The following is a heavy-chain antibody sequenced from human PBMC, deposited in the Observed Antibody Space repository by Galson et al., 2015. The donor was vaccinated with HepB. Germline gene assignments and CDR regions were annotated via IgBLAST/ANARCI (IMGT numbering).Heavy chain of an antibody. Sequence: SVKVSCKASGYIFTSYGISWVRQAPGQGLEWMGWISTNSGNTYYAQKFQDRLIMTTERSTSTAYMELRSLTSDDTAFYYCARDVRYAFEMWGQGTMVTVS. CDR1: GYIFTSYG. V-gene: IGHV1-18*04. CDR2: ISTNSGNT. CDR3: ARDVRYAFEM. J-gene: IGHJ3*02. D-gene: IGHD3-10*02.